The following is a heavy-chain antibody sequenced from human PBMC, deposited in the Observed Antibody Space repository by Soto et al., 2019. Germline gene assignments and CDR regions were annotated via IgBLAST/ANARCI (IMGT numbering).Heavy chain of an antibody. CDR2: VDYRGNT. V-gene: IGHV4-31*03. J-gene: IGHJ3*02. CDR1: GYSISSGNYF. Sequence: QVQLQESGPGLVKPSQTLSLTCTVSGYSISSGNYFWNWIRQPPGKGLEWIGSVDYRGNTHYNPSLVGRVSISVAGNQFSLELSSVTAADTAVYYCAREISSGYYGHDAFDIWGQGTMGIVSS. D-gene: IGHD3-22*01. CDR3: AREISSGYYGHDAFDI.